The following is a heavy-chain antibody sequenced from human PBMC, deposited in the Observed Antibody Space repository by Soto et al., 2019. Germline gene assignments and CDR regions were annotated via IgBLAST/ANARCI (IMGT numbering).Heavy chain of an antibody. J-gene: IGHJ6*02. V-gene: IGHV1-46*01. CDR3: ARAPSWHGLDV. Sequence: AASVKVSCKASGYTLTSHYIHWVQQAPGQGLEWMGIINPGGVSKTYAQEFQGRITMTRDTSTSTVYMELSSLRSQDTAVYYCARAPSWHGLDVWGQGTTVTVSS. CDR2: INPGGVSK. CDR1: GYTLTSHY.